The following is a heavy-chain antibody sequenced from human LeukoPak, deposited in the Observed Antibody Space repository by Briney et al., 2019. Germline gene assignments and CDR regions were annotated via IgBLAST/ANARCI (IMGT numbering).Heavy chain of an antibody. CDR1: GYTFTGYY. CDR2: INPNSGGT. Sequence: ASVTVSCKASGYTFTGYYMHWVRQAPGQGLEWMGWINPNSGGTNYAQKFQGRVTMTRDTSISTAYMELSRLSSDDTAVYYCARDRDYGDDPMDYWGQGTLVTVSS. V-gene: IGHV1-2*02. D-gene: IGHD4-17*01. CDR3: ARDRDYGDDPMDY. J-gene: IGHJ4*02.